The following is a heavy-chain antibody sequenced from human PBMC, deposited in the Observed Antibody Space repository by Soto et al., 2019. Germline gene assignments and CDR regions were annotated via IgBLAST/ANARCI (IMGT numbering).Heavy chain of an antibody. D-gene: IGHD3-22*01. CDR1: RFAFSSAW. CDR2: LKSEAAGGTT. Sequence: GGSLRLSCAASRFAFSSAWMSWVRQAPGKGLEWVGRLKSEAAGGTTDYAAPVKGRFTISRDDSKNTLYLQMNSLKTDDTAVYYCSYDSSRGDYWGLGTLVTVSS. J-gene: IGHJ4*02. V-gene: IGHV3-15*01. CDR3: SYDSSRGDY.